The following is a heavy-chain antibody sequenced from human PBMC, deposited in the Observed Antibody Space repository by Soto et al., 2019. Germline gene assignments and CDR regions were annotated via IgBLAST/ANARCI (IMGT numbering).Heavy chain of an antibody. CDR2: ISYDGNNK. J-gene: IGHJ6*02. D-gene: IGHD4-17*01. CDR3: AKDLQSYGDYDYYCYGMDV. CDR1: GFTFSTYG. Sequence: QVQLVESGGGEVQPGRSLTISCAASGFTFSTYGMHWVRQTPGKGLAWVAVISYDGNNKFYSDSVKGRFTISCANFKNTLTLQVNSLRADDTAVYSCAKDLQSYGDYDYYCYGMDVWGLGTSVTVSS. V-gene: IGHV3-30*18.